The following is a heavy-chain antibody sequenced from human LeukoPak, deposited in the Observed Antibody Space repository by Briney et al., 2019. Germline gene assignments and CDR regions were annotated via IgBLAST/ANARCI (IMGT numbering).Heavy chain of an antibody. Sequence: SETLSLTCTVSGGSISSYYWSWIRQPAGKGLEWIGRIYTSGSTNYNPSLKSRVTMSVDTSKNQFSLKLSSVTAADTAVYYCARDRAITIFGVVTYRGCWYFDLWGRGTLVTVSS. CDR2: IYTSGST. D-gene: IGHD3-3*01. CDR3: ARDRAITIFGVVTYRGCWYFDL. J-gene: IGHJ2*01. V-gene: IGHV4-4*07. CDR1: GGSISSYY.